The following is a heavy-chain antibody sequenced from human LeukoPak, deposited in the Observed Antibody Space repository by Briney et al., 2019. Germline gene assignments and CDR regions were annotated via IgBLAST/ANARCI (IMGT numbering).Heavy chain of an antibody. D-gene: IGHD3-22*01. CDR1: GYTFTSYY. CDR3: ATGGHYYYDSSGPKYH. V-gene: IGHV1-46*01. J-gene: IGHJ5*02. CDR2: INPSGGST. Sequence: GASVKVSCKASGYTFTSYYMHWVRQAPGQGLEWMGIINPSGGSTSYAQKFQGRVTMTRDTSTSTVYMELSSLRSEDTAVYYCATGGHYYYDSSGPKYHWGQGTLVTVSS.